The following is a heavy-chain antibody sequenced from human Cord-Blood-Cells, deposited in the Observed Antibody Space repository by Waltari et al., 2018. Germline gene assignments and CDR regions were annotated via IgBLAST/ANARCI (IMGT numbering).Heavy chain of an antibody. V-gene: IGHV4-39*01. CDR1: GGSISSSSYF. CDR3: ARQLWFGELLFDAFDI. CDR2: IYYSGST. Sequence: QLQLQESGPGLVKPSETLSLPCTVSGGSISSSSYFWGWIRQPPGKGLEWIGSIYYSGSTYYNPSLKSRVTISVDTSKNQCSLKLSSVTAADTAVYYCARQLWFGELLFDAFDIWGQGTMVTVSS. D-gene: IGHD3-10*01. J-gene: IGHJ3*02.